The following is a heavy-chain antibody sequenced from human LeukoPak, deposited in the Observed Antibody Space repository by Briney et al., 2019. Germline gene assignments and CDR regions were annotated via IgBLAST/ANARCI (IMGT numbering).Heavy chain of an antibody. V-gene: IGHV3-30*02. CDR2: IRYDGSNK. J-gene: IGHJ3*02. CDR3: AKDKGDAFDI. Sequence: PGGSLRLSCAASGFAFSSYGMHWVRQAPGKGLEWVAFIRYDGSNKYYADSVKGRFTISRDNSKNTLYLQMNSLRAEDTAVYYCAKDKGDAFDIWGQGTMVTVSS. CDR1: GFAFSSYG.